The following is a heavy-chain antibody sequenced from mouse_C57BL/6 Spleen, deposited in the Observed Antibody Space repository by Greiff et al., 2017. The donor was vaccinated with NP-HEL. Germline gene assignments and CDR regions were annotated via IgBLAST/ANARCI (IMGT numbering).Heavy chain of an antibody. D-gene: IGHD2-1*01. CDR1: GYTFTSYT. CDR2: INPSSGYT. V-gene: IGHV1-4*01. J-gene: IGHJ2*01. Sequence: QVQLQQSGAELARPGASVKMSCKASGYTFTSYTMHWVKQRPGQGLEWIGYINPSSGYTKYNQKFKDKATLTADKSSSTAYMQLSSLTSEDSAVYYCAGRGNYAIFDYWGQGTTLTVSS. CDR3: AGRGNYAIFDY.